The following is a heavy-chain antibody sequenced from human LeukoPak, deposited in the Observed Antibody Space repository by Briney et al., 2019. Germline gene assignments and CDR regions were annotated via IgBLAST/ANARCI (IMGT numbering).Heavy chain of an antibody. CDR3: ARAFHISDIVEDWFDP. D-gene: IGHD5-12*01. J-gene: IGHJ5*02. Sequence: ASVKVSCKASGYTFTSYGISWVRQAPGQGLEWMGWISAYNGNTNYAQKLQGRVTMTTDTSTSTAYMELRSLRSDDTAVYYCARAFHISDIVEDWFDPWGQGTLVTVSS. CDR2: ISAYNGNT. CDR1: GYTFTSYG. V-gene: IGHV1-18*01.